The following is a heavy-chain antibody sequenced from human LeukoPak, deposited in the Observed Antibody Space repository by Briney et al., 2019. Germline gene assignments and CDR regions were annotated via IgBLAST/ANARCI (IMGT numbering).Heavy chain of an antibody. CDR3: ARDAGGRTQREGWFDP. V-gene: IGHV3-21*01. J-gene: IGHJ5*02. Sequence: PGGSLRLSCAASGFSFRTYSMNWVRQAPGKGLEWVSSINSDGIWIYYADSVRGRFTISRDNTRNSLYLQMNSLRVEDTAVYYCARDAGGRTQREGWFDPWGQGTLVTVSS. D-gene: IGHD1-26*01. CDR2: INSDGIWI. CDR1: GFSFRTYS.